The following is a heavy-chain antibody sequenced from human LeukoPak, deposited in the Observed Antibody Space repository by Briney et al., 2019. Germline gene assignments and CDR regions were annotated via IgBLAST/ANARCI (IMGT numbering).Heavy chain of an antibody. CDR3: AREFVVVAATSSYYGMDV. J-gene: IGHJ6*02. D-gene: IGHD2-15*01. CDR2: INPNSGGT. Sequence: GASVKVSCKASGYTFTGYYMHWVRQAPGQGLEWMGWINPNSGGTNYAQKFQGRVTMTRDTSISTAYMELSRLRSDDTAVYYCAREFVVVAATSSYYGMDVWGQGATATVSS. CDR1: GYTFTGYY. V-gene: IGHV1-2*02.